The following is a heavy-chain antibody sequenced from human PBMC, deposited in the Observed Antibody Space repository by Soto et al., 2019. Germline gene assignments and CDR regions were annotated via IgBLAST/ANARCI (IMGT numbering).Heavy chain of an antibody. Sequence: GGSLRLSCAASGFTFSSYSMNWGRQAPGKGLEWVSSISSSSSYIYYADSVKGRFTISRDNAKNSLYLQMNSLRAEDTAVYYCARDWRASYYDFWSGYYTVPDAFDIWGQGTMVTVSS. V-gene: IGHV3-21*01. J-gene: IGHJ3*02. D-gene: IGHD3-3*01. CDR2: ISSSSSYI. CDR1: GFTFSSYS. CDR3: ARDWRASYYDFWSGYYTVPDAFDI.